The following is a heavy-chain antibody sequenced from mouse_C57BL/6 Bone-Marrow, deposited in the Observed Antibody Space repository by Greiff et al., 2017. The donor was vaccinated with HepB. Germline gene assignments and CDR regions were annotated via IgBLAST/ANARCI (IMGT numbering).Heavy chain of an antibody. J-gene: IGHJ2*01. CDR3: ARDYGSSVYYFDY. CDR1: GFTFSDYG. CDR2: ISSGSSTI. Sequence: EVMLVESGGGLVKPGGSLKLSCAASGFTFSDYGMHWVRQAPEKVLEWVAYISSGSSTIYYADTVKGRFTIFRDNAKNTLFLQMTSLRSEDTAMYYCARDYGSSVYYFDYWGQGTTLTVSS. V-gene: IGHV5-17*01. D-gene: IGHD1-1*01.